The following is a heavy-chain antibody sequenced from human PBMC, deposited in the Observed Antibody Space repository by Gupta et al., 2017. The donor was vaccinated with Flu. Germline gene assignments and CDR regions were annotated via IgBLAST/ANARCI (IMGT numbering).Heavy chain of an antibody. J-gene: IGHJ4*02. Sequence: EVQLVESGGGLVQPGGSLRLSCAASGFTFSSYSMHWVRQAPGKGLGWVSYISSSSSTIYYADSVKGRFTNSRDNAKNSLYLQMNSLRAEDTAVYYCARVMGDGYNFRVRLVDYWGQGTLVTVSS. CDR1: GFTFSSYS. V-gene: IGHV3-48*01. D-gene: IGHD5-24*01. CDR2: ISSSSSTI. CDR3: ARVMGDGYNFRVRLVDY.